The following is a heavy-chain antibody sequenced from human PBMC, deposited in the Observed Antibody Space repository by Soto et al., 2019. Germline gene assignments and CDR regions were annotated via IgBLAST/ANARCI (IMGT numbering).Heavy chain of an antibody. Sequence: EVQLLESGGGLVQPGGSLRLSCAAAGFTFSSYCMSWVRQAPGKGLEWVSAISGSGGCTYDADSVKCRFTISRDNSTKTMYLQMNSMRSEDTAVYYCAKDHESVGPGGYYEHWGQVTLVNVSS. J-gene: IGHJ4*02. V-gene: IGHV3-23*01. CDR1: GFTFSSYC. D-gene: IGHD1-26*01. CDR2: ISGSGGCT. CDR3: AKDHESVGPGGYYEH.